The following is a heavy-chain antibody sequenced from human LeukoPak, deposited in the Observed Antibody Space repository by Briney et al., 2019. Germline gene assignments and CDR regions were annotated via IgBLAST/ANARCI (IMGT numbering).Heavy chain of an antibody. D-gene: IGHD6-13*01. CDR2: INPNSGGT. Sequence: GSSVKVSCKASGGTFSSYAISWVRQAPGQGLEWMGWINPNSGGTNYAQKFQGRVTMTRDTSISTAYMELSRLRSDDTAVYYCARDLGYSSSHFDYWGQGTLVTVSS. CDR3: ARDLGYSSSHFDY. J-gene: IGHJ4*02. V-gene: IGHV1-2*02. CDR1: GGTFSSYA.